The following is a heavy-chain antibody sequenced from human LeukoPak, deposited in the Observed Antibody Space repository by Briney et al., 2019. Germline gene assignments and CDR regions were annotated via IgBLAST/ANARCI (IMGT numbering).Heavy chain of an antibody. CDR2: INHSGST. Sequence: SETLSLTCAVYGGSFSGYYWSWIRQPPVKGLEWIGEINHSGSTNYNPSLKSRVTISVDTSKNQFSLKLSSVTAADTAVYYCARVPRIVLMVYAIRGGFDYWGQGTLVTVSS. J-gene: IGHJ4*02. D-gene: IGHD2-8*01. CDR1: GGSFSGYY. V-gene: IGHV4-34*01. CDR3: ARVPRIVLMVYAIRGGFDY.